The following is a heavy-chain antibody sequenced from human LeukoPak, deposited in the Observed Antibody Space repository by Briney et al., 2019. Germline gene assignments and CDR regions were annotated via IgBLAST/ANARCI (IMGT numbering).Heavy chain of an antibody. CDR3: ARTLGFGELLDY. Sequence: GESLKISCKVSGNRFSMFWIGWVRQMPGKGLEWMRIVYDGDSDTRYSPSFQGQVTISADKSINTAYLQWSSLKASDSAMYFCARTLGFGELLDYWGQGTLVTVSS. CDR1: GNRFSMFW. V-gene: IGHV5-51*01. CDR2: VYDGDSDT. J-gene: IGHJ4*02. D-gene: IGHD3-10*01.